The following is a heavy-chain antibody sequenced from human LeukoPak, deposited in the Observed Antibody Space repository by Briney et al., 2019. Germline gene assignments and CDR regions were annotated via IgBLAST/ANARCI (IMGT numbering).Heavy chain of an antibody. J-gene: IGHJ4*02. V-gene: IGHV3-30-3*01. CDR2: ISYDGSNK. CDR1: GFTFSSYT. D-gene: IGHD4-11*01. Sequence: GRSLRLSCAASGFTFSSYTIHWVRQAPGKGLEWVAVISYDGSNKYYADSVKGRFTISRDNSKNTLYLQMNSLRAEDTAVCYCATNNDYRGGYWGQGTLVTVSS. CDR3: ATNNDYRGGY.